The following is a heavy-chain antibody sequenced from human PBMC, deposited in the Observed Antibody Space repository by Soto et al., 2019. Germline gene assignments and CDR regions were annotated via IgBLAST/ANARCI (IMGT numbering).Heavy chain of an antibody. CDR3: AGEVASGY. Sequence: QVQLVESGGDVVQPGRSLRLSCAASGFTFSSYGMHWVRQAPGKGLEWVAVISYDGSVKYYADSVKGRFTISRDNSKNTLYLQMNSLRAEDTAVYYCAGEVASGYWGQGTVVTVSS. V-gene: IGHV3-30*03. D-gene: IGHD2-21*01. CDR1: GFTFSSYG. J-gene: IGHJ4*02. CDR2: ISYDGSVK.